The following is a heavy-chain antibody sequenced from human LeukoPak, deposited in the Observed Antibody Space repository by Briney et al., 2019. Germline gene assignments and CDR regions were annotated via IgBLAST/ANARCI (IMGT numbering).Heavy chain of an antibody. CDR1: GGTFSSYA. Sequence: SVKVSCKASGGTFSSYAISWVRQAPGQGLEWMGRIIPIFGTANYAQKFQGRVTITTDESTSTAYMELSSLRSEDTAVYYCASRITMVRGVIIKDYYYYYMDVWGKGTTVTVSS. J-gene: IGHJ6*03. D-gene: IGHD3-10*01. CDR2: IIPIFGTA. V-gene: IGHV1-69*05. CDR3: ASRITMVRGVIIKDYYYYYMDV.